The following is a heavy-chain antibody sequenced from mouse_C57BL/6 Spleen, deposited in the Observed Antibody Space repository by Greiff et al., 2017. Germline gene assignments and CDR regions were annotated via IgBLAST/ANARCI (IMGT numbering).Heavy chain of an antibody. D-gene: IGHD1-1*01. CDR3: ARGRYYGSSHYFDY. V-gene: IGHV1-52*01. CDR2: IDPSDSET. J-gene: IGHJ2*01. Sequence: VKLQQPGAELVRPGSSVKLSCKASGYTFTSYWMHWVKQRPIQGLEWIGNIDPSDSETHYNQKFKDKATLTVDKSSSTAYMQLSSLTSEDSAVYYCARGRYYGSSHYFDYWGQGTTLTVSS. CDR1: GYTFTSYW.